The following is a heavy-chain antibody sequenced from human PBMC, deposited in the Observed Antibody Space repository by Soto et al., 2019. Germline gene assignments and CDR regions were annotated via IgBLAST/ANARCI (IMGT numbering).Heavy chain of an antibody. V-gene: IGHV4-59*01. CDR2: IYYSGST. Sequence: PSETLSLTCTVSGGSISSYYWSWIRQPPGKGLEWIGYIYYSGSTNYNPSLKSRVTISVDTSKNQFSLKLSSVTAADTAVYYCARERPVPLFDYWGQGTLVTVS. D-gene: IGHD2-2*01. CDR3: ARERPVPLFDY. CDR1: GGSISSYY. J-gene: IGHJ4*02.